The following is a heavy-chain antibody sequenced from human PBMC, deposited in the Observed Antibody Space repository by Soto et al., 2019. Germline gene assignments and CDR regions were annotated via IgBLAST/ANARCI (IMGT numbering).Heavy chain of an antibody. V-gene: IGHV3-9*01. Sequence: EVQLVESGGGLVQPGRSLRLSCAASGFTFDDYAMHWVRQAPGKGLEWVSGISWNSGSIGYADSVKGRFTISRDNAKNSLYLQMNSLRDEDTALYYCAREYSSSSGGGLDYWGQGTLVTVSS. CDR2: ISWNSGSI. D-gene: IGHD6-6*01. CDR1: GFTFDDYA. CDR3: AREYSSSSGGGLDY. J-gene: IGHJ4*02.